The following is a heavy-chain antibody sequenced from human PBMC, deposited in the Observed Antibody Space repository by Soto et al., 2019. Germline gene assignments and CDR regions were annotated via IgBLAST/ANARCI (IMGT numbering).Heavy chain of an antibody. Sequence: SETLSLTCTVSGGSISSSSYYWGWIRQPPGKGLEWIGSIYYSGSTYYNPSLKSRVTISVDTSKNQFSLKLSSVTAADTAVYYCASRDNDYYGSGSYYTDYNQNWFDPWGQGTLVTVSS. CDR2: IYYSGST. CDR1: GGSISSSSYY. D-gene: IGHD3-10*01. V-gene: IGHV4-39*01. CDR3: ASRDNDYYGSGSYYTDYNQNWFDP. J-gene: IGHJ5*02.